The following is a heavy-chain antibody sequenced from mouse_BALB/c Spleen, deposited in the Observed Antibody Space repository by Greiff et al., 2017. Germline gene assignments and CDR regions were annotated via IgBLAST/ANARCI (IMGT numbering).Heavy chain of an antibody. CDR2: ISGGGSYT. V-gene: IGHV5-4*02. J-gene: IGHJ4*01. Sequence: EVHLVESGGGLVKPGGSLKLSCAASGFTFSDYYMYWVRQTPEKRLEWVATISGGGSYTYYPDSVKGRFTISRDNAKNNLYLQMSSLTSEDTAMYYCARERRAVVAHYAMDYWGQGTSVTVSS. CDR3: ARERRAVVAHYAMDY. D-gene: IGHD1-1*01. CDR1: GFTFSDYY.